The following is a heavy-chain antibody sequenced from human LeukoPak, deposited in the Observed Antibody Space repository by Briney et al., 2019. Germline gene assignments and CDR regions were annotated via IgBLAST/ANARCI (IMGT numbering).Heavy chain of an antibody. CDR1: GGTFSSYT. D-gene: IGHD3-3*01. J-gene: IGHJ1*01. Sequence: SVKVSCKASGGTFSSYTISWVRQAPGQGLEWMGRIIPILGIANYAQKFQGRVTITADKSTSTAYMELSSLGSEDTAVYYCATQPGGATIFGVVTGYFQHWGQGTLVTVSS. CDR2: IIPILGIA. V-gene: IGHV1-69*02. CDR3: ATQPGGATIFGVVTGYFQH.